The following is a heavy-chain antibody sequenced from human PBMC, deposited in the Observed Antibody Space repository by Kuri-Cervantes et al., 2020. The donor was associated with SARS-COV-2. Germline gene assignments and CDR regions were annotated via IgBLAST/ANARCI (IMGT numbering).Heavy chain of an antibody. CDR1: GGSISSSSYY. V-gene: IGHV4-39*07. D-gene: IGHD6-25*01. CDR3: ARVGSALRRDFDY. CDR2: IYYSGST. Sequence: ETLSLTCTVSGGSISSSSYYWGWIRQPPGKGLEWIGSIYYSGSTYYNPSLKSRVTISVDTSKNQFSLKLSSVTAADTAVYYCARVGSALRRDFDYWGQGTLVTVSS. J-gene: IGHJ4*02.